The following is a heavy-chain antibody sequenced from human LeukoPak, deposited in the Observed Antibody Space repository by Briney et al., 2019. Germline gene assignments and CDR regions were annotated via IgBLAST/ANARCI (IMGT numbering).Heavy chain of an antibody. V-gene: IGHV1-18*01. CDR3: ARVIRFCTSGVCSKQSDY. J-gene: IGHJ4*02. CDR2: ISGYNGNT. D-gene: IGHD2-8*01. CDR1: GYTFTSSG. Sequence: ASLKVSCKASGYTFTSSGITWVRQAPGQGLEWMGWISGYNGNTNYAQKFQGRVTMTTDTSTSTAYMELRSLGSDDTAVYYCARVIRFCTSGVCSKQSDYWGQGTLVTVSS.